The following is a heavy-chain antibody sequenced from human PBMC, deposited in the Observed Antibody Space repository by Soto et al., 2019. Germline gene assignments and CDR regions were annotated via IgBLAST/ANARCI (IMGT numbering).Heavy chain of an antibody. CDR3: ARGMWELPIDY. D-gene: IGHD1-26*01. CDR1: DYTFTSYG. CDR2: ISPYNDNT. J-gene: IGHJ4*02. V-gene: IGHV1-18*01. Sequence: QVQLVQSGAEVKKPGASVKVSCKASDYTFTSYGINCVRQAPGQGLEWMGWISPYNDNTQYAQRFQGRVTLTTDTSTNTAYMELRSLRSDDTAVYYCARGMWELPIDYWGQGTLVNVSS.